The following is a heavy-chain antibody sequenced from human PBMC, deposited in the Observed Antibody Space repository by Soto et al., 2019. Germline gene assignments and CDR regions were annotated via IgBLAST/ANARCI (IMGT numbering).Heavy chain of an antibody. CDR3: ARVTVTTSDY. J-gene: IGHJ4*02. V-gene: IGHV3-33*01. CDR1: GFTFSSYG. Sequence: GGSLRLSCAASGFTFSSYGMHWVRQAPGKGLEWVAVIWYDGSNKYYTDSVKGRFTISRYKSKNTLYLQMNSLRAEDTAVYYCARVTVTTSDYWGQGTLVTVSS. CDR2: IWYDGSNK. D-gene: IGHD4-17*01.